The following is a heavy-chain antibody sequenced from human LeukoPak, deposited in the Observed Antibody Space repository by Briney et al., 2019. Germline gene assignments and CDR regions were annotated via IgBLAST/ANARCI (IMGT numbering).Heavy chain of an antibody. Sequence: PSETLSLTCAVSGGSISSGGYSWSWIRQPPGKGLEWIGYIYHSGSTYYNPSLKSRVTISVDRSKNQFSLKLSSVTAADTAVYYCARVASDPWTIAAADHFGYWGQGTLVTVSS. CDR3: ARVASDPWTIAAADHFGY. CDR1: GGSISSGGYS. J-gene: IGHJ4*02. V-gene: IGHV4-30-2*01. CDR2: IYHSGST. D-gene: IGHD6-13*01.